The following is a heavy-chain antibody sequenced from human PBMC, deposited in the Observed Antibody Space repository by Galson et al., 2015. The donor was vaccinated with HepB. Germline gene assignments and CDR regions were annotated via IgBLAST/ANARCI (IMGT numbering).Heavy chain of an antibody. V-gene: IGHV3-33*01. CDR1: GFTFSSYG. J-gene: IGHJ4*02. CDR2: IWYDGSNK. Sequence: SLRLSCAASGFTFSSYGMHWVRQAPGKGLKWVAVIWYDGSNKYYADSVKGRFTISRDNSKNTLYLQMNSLRAEDTAVYYCARDHSGYYFDYWGQGTLVTVSS. CDR3: ARDHSGYYFDY. D-gene: IGHD3-10*01.